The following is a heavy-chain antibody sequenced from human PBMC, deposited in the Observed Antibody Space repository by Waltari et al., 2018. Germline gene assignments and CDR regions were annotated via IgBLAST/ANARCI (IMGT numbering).Heavy chain of an antibody. V-gene: IGHV4-38-2*02. Sequence: QVQLQESGPGLVKPSETLSLTCTVSGYSISSGYYWGWIRQPPGKGLEWIGSIYHSGVTYYTPSLKSRVTISVYTSKNQFSLKLSSVTAADTAVYYCARVSVATIDRTFDYWGQGTLVTVSS. D-gene: IGHD5-12*01. CDR1: GYSISSGYY. J-gene: IGHJ4*02. CDR2: IYHSGVT. CDR3: ARVSVATIDRTFDY.